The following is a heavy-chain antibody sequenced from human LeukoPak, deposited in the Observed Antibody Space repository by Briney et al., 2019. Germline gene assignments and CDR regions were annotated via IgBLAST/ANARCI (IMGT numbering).Heavy chain of an antibody. V-gene: IGHV4-39*07. Sequence: SETLSLTCTVSGGSISSSSYYWGWIRQPPGKGLEWIGSIYYSGSTYYNPSLKSRVTISVDTSKNQFSLKLSSVTAADTAVYYCAITSMATMVRVQKNEGGGPMAFDIWGQGTMVTVSS. J-gene: IGHJ3*02. CDR1: GGSISSSSYY. D-gene: IGHD5-24*01. CDR2: IYYSGST. CDR3: AITSMATMVRVQKNEGGGPMAFDI.